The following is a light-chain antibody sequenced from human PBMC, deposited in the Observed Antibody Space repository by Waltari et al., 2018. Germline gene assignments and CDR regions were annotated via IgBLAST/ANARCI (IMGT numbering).Light chain of an antibody. CDR2: EVY. Sequence: QSALTQPASMSGSPGQSIAISCTATPSDFGDYNSASWYQQHPGKAPKLIIYEVYDRPPGVSDRFSGSKSGNTASLAISRLQDEDEAHYYCCSYTTGGDMVFGGGTKVTVL. CDR3: CSYTTGGDMV. J-gene: IGLJ2*01. V-gene: IGLV2-14*01. CDR1: PSDFGDYNS.